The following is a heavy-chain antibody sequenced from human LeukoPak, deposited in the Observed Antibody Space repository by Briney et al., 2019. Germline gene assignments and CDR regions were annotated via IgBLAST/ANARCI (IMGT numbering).Heavy chain of an antibody. Sequence: GGSLRLSCAASGFTFDDYAMHWVRQAPGKGLEWVTLISWDGGSTYYADSVKGRFTISRDNSKNSLYLQMNSLRAEDTALYYCAKGGDYYMDVWGKGTTVTVSS. CDR3: AKGGDYYMDV. D-gene: IGHD3-16*01. CDR1: GFTFDDYA. CDR2: ISWDGGST. V-gene: IGHV3-43D*03. J-gene: IGHJ6*03.